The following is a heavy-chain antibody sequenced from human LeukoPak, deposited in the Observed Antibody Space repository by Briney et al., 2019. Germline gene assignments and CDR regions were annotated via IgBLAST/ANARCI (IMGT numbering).Heavy chain of an antibody. CDR3: ARRGIAARDNWFDP. J-gene: IGHJ5*02. CDR1: GYSFTSYW. V-gene: IGHV5-51*01. Sequence: GESLKISCKGSGYSFTSYWIGWVRQMPGKGLEWMGIIYPGDSDIRYNPSFQGQVSISADKSISTAYLQWSSLKASDTAMYYCARRGIAARDNWFDPWGQGTLVTVSS. CDR2: IYPGDSDI. D-gene: IGHD6-6*01.